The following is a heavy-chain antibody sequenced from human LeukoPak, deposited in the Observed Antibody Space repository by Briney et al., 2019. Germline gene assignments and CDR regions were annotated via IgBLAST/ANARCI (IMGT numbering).Heavy chain of an antibody. Sequence: PSETLSLTCAVYGGSFSGYYWSWIRQPPGKGLEWIGEINHSGSTNYNPSLKSRVTISVDTSKNQFSLKLSSVTAAVTAVYYCARGNDFWSGCSSASRCGMDVWGQGTTVTVSS. CDR2: INHSGST. D-gene: IGHD3-3*01. J-gene: IGHJ6*02. V-gene: IGHV4-34*01. CDR3: ARGNDFWSGCSSASRCGMDV. CDR1: GGSFSGYY.